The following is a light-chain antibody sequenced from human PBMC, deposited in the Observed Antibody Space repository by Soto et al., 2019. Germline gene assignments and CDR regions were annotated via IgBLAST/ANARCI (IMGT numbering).Light chain of an antibody. V-gene: IGKV3-11*01. CDR2: DAS. Sequence: DIVLTQSPGTLSLSPGERATLSCRASQSVSSYLAWYQQKPGQAPRLLIYDASNRATGIPARFSGSGSGTDFTLTISSLEPEDFAVYYCQQRSNWPLTFGPGTKVDIK. J-gene: IGKJ3*01. CDR3: QQRSNWPLT. CDR1: QSVSSY.